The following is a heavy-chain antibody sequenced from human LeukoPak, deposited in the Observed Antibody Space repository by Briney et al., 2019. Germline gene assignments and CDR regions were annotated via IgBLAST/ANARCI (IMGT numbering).Heavy chain of an antibody. CDR3: ARAGNSVDTAMVGFWFDP. CDR2: INPSGGST. CDR1: GYTFTSYY. Sequence: ASVKVSCKASGYTFTSYYMHLVRQAPGQGLEWMGIINPSGGSTSYAQKFQGRVTMTRDTSTSTVYMELSSLRSEDTAVYYCARAGNSVDTAMVGFWFDPWGQGTLVTVSS. D-gene: IGHD5-18*01. V-gene: IGHV1-46*01. J-gene: IGHJ5*02.